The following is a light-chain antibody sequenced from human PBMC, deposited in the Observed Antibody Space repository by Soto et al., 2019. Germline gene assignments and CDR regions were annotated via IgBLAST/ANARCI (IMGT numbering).Light chain of an antibody. CDR1: SSDVGGYNY. V-gene: IGLV2-14*01. Sequence: QSALTQPASVSGSPGQSITISCTGTSSDVGGYNYVSWYQQHPGKAPKLMIYAVTDRPSGVSSRFSGSKSGNTASLTISGLQAEDEADYYCCSYTSSDSYVVFGGGTKLTVL. J-gene: IGLJ2*01. CDR3: CSYTSSDSYVV. CDR2: AVT.